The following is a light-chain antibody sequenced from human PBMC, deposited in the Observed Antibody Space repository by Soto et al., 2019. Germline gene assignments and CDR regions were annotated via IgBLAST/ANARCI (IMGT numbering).Light chain of an antibody. CDR1: SSDDGGYNY. CDR3: SSYTASSTLYVV. Sequence: QSALTQPASVSGYPGQSITISCTGTSSDDGGYNYVSWYQQHPGKAPKLMIYDVTNRPSGVSNRFSGSKSGDTASLTISGLQAEDEADYYCSSYTASSTLYVVFGGGTKLTVL. V-gene: IGLV2-14*01. CDR2: DVT. J-gene: IGLJ2*01.